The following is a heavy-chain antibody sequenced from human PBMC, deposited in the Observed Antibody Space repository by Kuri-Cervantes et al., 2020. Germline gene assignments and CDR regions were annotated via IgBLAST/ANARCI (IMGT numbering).Heavy chain of an antibody. D-gene: IGHD5-12*01. J-gene: IGHJ4*02. Sequence: GESLKISCAASGFTFSDYYMSWIRQAPGKGLEWVSYISSSGSTIYYADSVKGRFTISRDNAKNSLYLQMNSLRAEDTAVYYCASSSGYSGYDSNLVVDYWGQGTLVTVSS. CDR3: ASSSGYSGYDSNLVVDY. CDR2: ISSSGSTI. V-gene: IGHV3-11*01. CDR1: GFTFSDYY.